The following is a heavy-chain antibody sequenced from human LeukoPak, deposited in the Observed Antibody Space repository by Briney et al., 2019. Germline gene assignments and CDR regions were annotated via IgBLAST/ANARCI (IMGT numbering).Heavy chain of an antibody. V-gene: IGHV3-11*01. D-gene: IGHD1-26*01. J-gene: IGHJ6*03. CDR2: ISSSGSTI. CDR3: AGERGAGVGYYYYYMDV. Sequence: PGGSLRLSCAASGFTFSDYYMSWIRQAPGKGLEWVSYISSSGSTIYYADSVKGRFTISRDNAENSLYLQMNSLRAEDTAVYYCAGERGAGVGYYYYYMDVWGKGTTVTVSS. CDR1: GFTFSDYY.